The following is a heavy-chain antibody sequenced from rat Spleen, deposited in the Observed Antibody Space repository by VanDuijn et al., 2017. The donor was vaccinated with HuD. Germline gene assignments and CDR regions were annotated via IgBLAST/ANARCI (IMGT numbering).Heavy chain of an antibody. V-gene: IGHV5-7*01. Sequence: EVQLVESGGGLVQPGRSMKLSCAASGFTFSNYDMAWVRQAPKKGLEWVATISYDGSSTNYRDSVKGRFTISRDNAKSTLYLQMDSLRSEDTATYYCARHVIYSSYIGPFDYWGQGVMVTVSS. CDR1: GFTFSNYD. CDR3: ARHVIYSSYIGPFDY. J-gene: IGHJ2*01. CDR2: ISYDGSST. D-gene: IGHD1-2*01.